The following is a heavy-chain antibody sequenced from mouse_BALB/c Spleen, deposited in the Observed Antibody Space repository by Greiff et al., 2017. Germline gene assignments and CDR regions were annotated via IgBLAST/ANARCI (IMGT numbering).Heavy chain of an antibody. Sequence: EVMLVESGGGLVQPGGSRKLSCAASGFTFSSFGMHWVRQAPEKGLEWVAYISSGSSTIYYADTVKGRFTISRDNPKNTLFLQMTSLRSEDTAMYYCARDYYGSSSVPYYAMDYWGQGTSVTVSS. CDR3: ARDYYGSSSVPYYAMDY. CDR1: GFTFSSFG. CDR2: ISSGSSTI. V-gene: IGHV5-17*02. J-gene: IGHJ4*01. D-gene: IGHD1-1*01.